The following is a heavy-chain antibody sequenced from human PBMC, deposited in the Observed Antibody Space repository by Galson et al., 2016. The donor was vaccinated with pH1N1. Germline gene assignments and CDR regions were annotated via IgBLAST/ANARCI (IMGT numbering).Heavy chain of an antibody. J-gene: IGHJ4*02. CDR3: VSPKTAHIPLAGLFLH. D-gene: IGHD6-19*01. Sequence: SLRLSCATSGFTFSSYGMSWVRQAPGKGLEWVSAVSGSGISTYFADPVKGRFTISRDNSKSTLFLHMNSLRADDTAIYYCVSPKTAHIPLAGLFLHWGQGALVTVSS. CDR2: VSGSGIST. CDR1: GFTFSSYG. V-gene: IGHV3-23*01.